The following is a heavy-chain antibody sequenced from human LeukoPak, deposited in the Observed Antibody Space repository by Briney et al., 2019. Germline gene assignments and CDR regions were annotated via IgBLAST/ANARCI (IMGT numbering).Heavy chain of an antibody. V-gene: IGHV3-21*01. D-gene: IGHD4-11*01. CDR1: GFTFSSYS. CDR3: ARDGPYSMGSVDY. Sequence: GGSLRLSCAASGFTFSSYSMNWVRQAPGKGLEWVSSISSSSSYIYYADSVKGRFTISRDNAKNSLYLQMNSLRAEDTAVYYCARDGPYSMGSVDYWGQGTLVTVSS. J-gene: IGHJ4*02. CDR2: ISSSSSYI.